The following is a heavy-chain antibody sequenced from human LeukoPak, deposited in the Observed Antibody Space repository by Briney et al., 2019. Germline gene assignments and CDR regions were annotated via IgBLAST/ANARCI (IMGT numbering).Heavy chain of an antibody. CDR3: ARVDPDSSSTLEVFDY. Sequence: SETLSLTCTVSGDSISNHYWSWIRQPPGKGLVWIGYIYYSGSTNYNPSLKSRVTISVDTSKNQFSLKLSSVTAADTAVYYCARVDPDSSSTLEVFDYWGQGTLVTVSS. J-gene: IGHJ4*02. CDR1: GDSISNHY. D-gene: IGHD6-6*01. V-gene: IGHV4-59*11. CDR2: IYYSGST.